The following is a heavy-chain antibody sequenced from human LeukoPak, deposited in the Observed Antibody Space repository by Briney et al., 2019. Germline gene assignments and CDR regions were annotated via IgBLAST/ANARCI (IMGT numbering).Heavy chain of an antibody. V-gene: IGHV3-53*01. CDR2: IYSGGST. CDR1: GFTVSSNY. D-gene: IGHD5-24*01. J-gene: IGHJ6*03. Sequence: GGSLRLSCAASGFTVSSNYMSWVRQAPGKGLEWVSVIYSGGSTYYADSVKGRFTISRDNSKNTLYLQMNSLRAEDTAVYYCARVGVDGYNYVGLDYYYYYMDVWGKGTTVTISS. CDR3: ARVGVDGYNYVGLDYYYYYMDV.